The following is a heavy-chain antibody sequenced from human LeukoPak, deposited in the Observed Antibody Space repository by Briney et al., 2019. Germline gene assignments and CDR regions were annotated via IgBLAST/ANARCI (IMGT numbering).Heavy chain of an antibody. CDR3: ARGSPYVDQPLPYDY. Sequence: GASVKVSCKASGYTFNSYGITWVRQAPGQGLEWMGWISTYNGNTKYAQILQGRVTMTTDTSRSTVYMELRSLRFDDTAVFFCARGSPYVDQPLPYDYWGQGTLVTVSS. V-gene: IGHV1-18*01. CDR1: GYTFNSYG. J-gene: IGHJ4*02. CDR2: ISTYNGNT. D-gene: IGHD3-10*02.